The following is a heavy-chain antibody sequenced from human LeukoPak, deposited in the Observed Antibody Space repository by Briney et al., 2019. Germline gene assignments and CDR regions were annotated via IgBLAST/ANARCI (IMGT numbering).Heavy chain of an antibody. J-gene: IGHJ4*02. CDR3: ARDPSSAVVVAATTPSLFDY. Sequence: ASVKVSCKASGYTFTCYYMHWVRQAPGQGLEWMGWINPNSGGTNYAQKFQGRVTMTRDTSISTAYMELSRLRSDDTAVYYCARDPSSAVVVAATTPSLFDYWGQGTLVTVSS. CDR2: INPNSGGT. CDR1: GYTFTCYY. D-gene: IGHD2-15*01. V-gene: IGHV1-2*02.